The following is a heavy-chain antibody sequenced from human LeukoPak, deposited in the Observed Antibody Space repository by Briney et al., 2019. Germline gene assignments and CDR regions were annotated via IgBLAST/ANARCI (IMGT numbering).Heavy chain of an antibody. V-gene: IGHV1-2*02. Sequence: EASVTVSFKASGYSFTDYYIHWVRQAPGQGFEWMGWINTRSGGTKTAQNFQGRVTMTRDTSITTVYMELNSLISDDTAVYFCARGRGDYDCPDTWGQGTLVTVSS. CDR1: GYSFTDYY. CDR3: ARGRGDYDCPDT. J-gene: IGHJ5*02. CDR2: INTRSGGT. D-gene: IGHD2-21*02.